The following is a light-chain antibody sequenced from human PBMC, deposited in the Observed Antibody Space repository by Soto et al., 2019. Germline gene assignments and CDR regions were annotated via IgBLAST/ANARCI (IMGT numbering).Light chain of an antibody. V-gene: IGLV2-14*01. Sequence: QSVLTHPASVSWSPGHSITISCTGTSGDVGGSNSVSWYQHHPGKAPKLMIYDVNNRPSGVSNRFSGSKSGNTASLTISGLQPDDEADYYCSSYTSVSNLVFGGGTKVTVL. CDR3: SSYTSVSNLV. CDR1: SGDVGGSNS. CDR2: DVN. J-gene: IGLJ3*02.